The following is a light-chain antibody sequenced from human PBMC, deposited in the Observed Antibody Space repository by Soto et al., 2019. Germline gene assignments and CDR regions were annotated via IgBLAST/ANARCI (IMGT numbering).Light chain of an antibody. V-gene: IGKV3-15*01. CDR1: QTISTN. CDR3: QQYNNWPPWT. J-gene: IGKJ1*01. Sequence: EIVVTQSRSGLSGSPGERCTLSCRASQTISTNLAWYQQKPGQAPRLLIYGASTRATGIPARFSGSGSGTEFTLSISSLQSEDFAVYYCQQYNNWPPWTFGQGTKVDIK. CDR2: GAS.